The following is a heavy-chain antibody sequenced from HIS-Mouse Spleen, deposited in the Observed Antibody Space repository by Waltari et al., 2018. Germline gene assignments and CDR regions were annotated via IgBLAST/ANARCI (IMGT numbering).Heavy chain of an antibody. J-gene: IGHJ4*02. CDR1: GYTFTGYY. D-gene: IGHD2-2*01. CDR2: INPNSGGT. CDR3: ARCSPVVPAASSLDY. Sequence: QVQLVQSGAEVKKPGASVKVSCKASGYTFTGYYMHWVRQAPGQGLEWMGWINPNSGGTNYAQKFQGRVTITADKSTSTAYMELSSLRSEDTAVYYCARCSPVVPAASSLDYWGQGTLVTVSS. V-gene: IGHV1-2*02.